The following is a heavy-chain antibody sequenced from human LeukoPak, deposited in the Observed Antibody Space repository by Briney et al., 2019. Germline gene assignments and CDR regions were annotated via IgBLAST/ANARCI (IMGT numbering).Heavy chain of an antibody. CDR2: IYYSGST. Sequence: PSETLSLTCTVSGGSISSSSYYWGWIRQPPGKGLEWIGSIYYSGSTYYNPSLKSRVTISVDTSKNQFSLKLSSVTAADTAVYYCAREMTTYDFWTGYFYYWGQGTLVTVSS. J-gene: IGHJ4*02. D-gene: IGHD3-3*01. CDR3: AREMTTYDFWTGYFYY. V-gene: IGHV4-39*02. CDR1: GGSISSSSYY.